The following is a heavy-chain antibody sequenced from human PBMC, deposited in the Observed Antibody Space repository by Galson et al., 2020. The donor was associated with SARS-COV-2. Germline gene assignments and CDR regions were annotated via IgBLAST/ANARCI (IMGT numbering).Heavy chain of an antibody. Sequence: GGSLRLSCAASGFTFSSYAMSWVRQAPGKGLEWVSAISGSGGSTYYADSVKGRFTISRDNSKNTLYLQMNSLRAEDTAVYYCASQRYGGNVFDSAYDYWGQGTLVTVSS. J-gene: IGHJ4*02. D-gene: IGHD2-15*01. V-gene: IGHV3-23*01. CDR1: GFTFSSYA. CDR3: ASQRYGGNVFDSAYDY. CDR2: ISGSGGST.